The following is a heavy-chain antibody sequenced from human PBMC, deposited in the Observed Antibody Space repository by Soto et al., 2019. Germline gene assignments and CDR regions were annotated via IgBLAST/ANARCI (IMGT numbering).Heavy chain of an antibody. J-gene: IGHJ6*03. CDR2: IYSSGTT. D-gene: IGHD1-1*01. CDR3: ARLRNHYFMDA. CDR1: DGYISGLY. V-gene: IGHV4-59*08. Sequence: QVQLQESGPGLVRPSETLSLTCSVSDGYISGLYWTWVRQSPGKGLEWIGWIYSSGTTNYNPSLKSRVAFSVDTSKNQFSLKLTSVTAPDTAIYYCARLRNHYFMDAWGKGTTVAVSS.